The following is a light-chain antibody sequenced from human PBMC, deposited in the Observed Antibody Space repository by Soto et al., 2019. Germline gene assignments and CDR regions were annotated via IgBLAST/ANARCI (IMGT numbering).Light chain of an antibody. CDR3: QQYNNWTRWT. J-gene: IGKJ1*01. CDR1: QSVSSN. V-gene: IGKV3-15*01. CDR2: GAS. Sequence: EIVMTQSPATLSVSPGERATLSCRASQSVSSNLAWYQQKPGQAPRLLIYGASTRATGIPARFSGSGSGTEFTLPISSLQSEDFAVYYCQQYNNWTRWTFGQGTKVEIK.